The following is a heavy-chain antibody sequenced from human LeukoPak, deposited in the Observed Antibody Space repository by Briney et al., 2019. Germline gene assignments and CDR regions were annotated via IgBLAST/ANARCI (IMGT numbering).Heavy chain of an antibody. J-gene: IGHJ5*02. V-gene: IGHV4-59*11. CDR2: IYYSGST. CDR1: GGSISSHY. Sequence: SETLSLTCTVSGGSISSHYWSWIRQPLGKGLEWIGYIYYSGSTNYNPSLKSRVTISVDTSKNQFSLKLSSVTAADTAVYYCARMATSYGSGSYWFDPWGQGTLVTVSS. CDR3: ARMATSYGSGSYWFDP. D-gene: IGHD3-10*01.